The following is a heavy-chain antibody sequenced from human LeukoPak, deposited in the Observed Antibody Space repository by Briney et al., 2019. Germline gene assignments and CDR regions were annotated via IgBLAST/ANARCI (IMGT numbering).Heavy chain of an antibody. Sequence: PGGSLRLSCTVSGFTVSTNSMSWVRQAPGKGLEWVSYISSSGSTIYCADSVKGRFTISRDNAKNSLYLQMNSLRAEDTAVYYCAELGITMIGGVWGKGTTVTISS. CDR1: GFTVSTNS. CDR3: AELGITMIGGV. J-gene: IGHJ6*04. V-gene: IGHV3-11*04. D-gene: IGHD3-10*02. CDR2: ISSSGSTI.